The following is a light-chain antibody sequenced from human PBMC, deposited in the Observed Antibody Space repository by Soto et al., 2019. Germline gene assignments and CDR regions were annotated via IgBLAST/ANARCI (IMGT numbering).Light chain of an antibody. V-gene: IGLV2-23*01. CDR2: EGG. Sequence: QSVLTQPASVSGSPGQSIALSCTGTSSDFGTYNLDSWYQQHPGKAPKLLISEGGKRPSGVSARFSGSKSGNTASLTISGLQAEDEADYYCCSFAAGKTYVFGTGTKVTVL. J-gene: IGLJ1*01. CDR3: CSFAAGKTYV. CDR1: SSDFGTYNL.